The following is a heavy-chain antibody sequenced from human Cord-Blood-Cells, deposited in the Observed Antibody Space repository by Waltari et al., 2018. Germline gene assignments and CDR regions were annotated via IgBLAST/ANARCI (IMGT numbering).Heavy chain of an antibody. Sequence: QVQLVQSGAEVKKPGASGKVSCMASGYTFTSYGISWVRQAPGQGLAWMGWISAYKGNTKYARKLQGGATMTTDTATSTGYMELRNLRSDDTAVYYCARDLYYYGSKSYAFDIWGQGPMVSVSS. CDR3: ARDLYYYGSKSYAFDI. V-gene: IGHV1-18*04. CDR2: ISAYKGNT. D-gene: IGHD3-10*01. CDR1: GYTFTSYG. J-gene: IGHJ3*02.